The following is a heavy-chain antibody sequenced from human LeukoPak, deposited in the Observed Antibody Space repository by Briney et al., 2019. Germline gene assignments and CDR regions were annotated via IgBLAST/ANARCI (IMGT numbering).Heavy chain of an antibody. D-gene: IGHD6-13*01. V-gene: IGHV4-59*01. J-gene: IGHJ4*02. CDR2: IYYSGTT. CDR1: GGSISNYY. Sequence: SEALSLTCTVSGGSISNYYWSWIRQPPGKGLEWIGYIYYSGTTNYNPSLKSRVTISVDTSKNQFSLKLNPVTAADTAVYYCARGVYIAAAQYGYWGQGTLVTVSS. CDR3: ARGVYIAAAQYGY.